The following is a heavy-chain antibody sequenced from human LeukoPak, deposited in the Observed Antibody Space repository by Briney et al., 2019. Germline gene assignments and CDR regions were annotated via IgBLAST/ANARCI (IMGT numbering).Heavy chain of an antibody. J-gene: IGHJ5*02. D-gene: IGHD3-10*01. Sequence: SETLSLTCTVSGGSISSYYWSWIRLPPGKGLEWNGYIYYSGSTNYNPSLKSRVTISVDTSKNQFSLKLSSVTAADTAVYYCARALEYYYGSGKFWFDPWGRGTLVTVSS. CDR1: GGSISSYY. V-gene: IGHV4-59*01. CDR3: ARALEYYYGSGKFWFDP. CDR2: IYYSGST.